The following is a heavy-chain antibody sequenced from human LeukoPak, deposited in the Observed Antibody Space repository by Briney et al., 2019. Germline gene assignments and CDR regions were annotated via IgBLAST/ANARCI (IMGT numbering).Heavy chain of an antibody. CDR3: AWSRKRGGTHLWNPGNYDLFMDV. V-gene: IGHV1-69*05. Sequence: ASVKVSCKASAGTFSTYALSWVRQGPGQGPEWMGRIIPISDAAKYAQKFQGRVTITTDDSARTVFVELRGLRYEDTAVYYCAWSRKRGGTHLWNPGNYDLFMDVWGKGTTVIVSP. CDR2: IIPISDAA. J-gene: IGHJ6*04. CDR1: AGTFSTYA. D-gene: IGHD3-3*02.